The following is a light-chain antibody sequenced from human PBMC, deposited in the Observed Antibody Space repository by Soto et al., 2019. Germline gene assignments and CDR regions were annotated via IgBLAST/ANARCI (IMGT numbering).Light chain of an antibody. CDR2: GAS. CDR3: QQYNNWPYT. V-gene: IGKV3-15*01. J-gene: IGKJ2*01. Sequence: EVVMTQSPATLSVSPGERATLSCRASQRVSSNLAWYQQKPGQAPRLLIDGASTRATGLPARFSGSGSGTEFTLTISSLLSEDYAVYYCQQYNNWPYTFGQGTTLDIK. CDR1: QRVSSN.